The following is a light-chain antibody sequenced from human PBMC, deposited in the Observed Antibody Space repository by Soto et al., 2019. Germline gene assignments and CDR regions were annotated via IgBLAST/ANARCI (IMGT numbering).Light chain of an antibody. CDR3: LQDYNYPLP. CDR2: AAS. Sequence: AIQMTQSPSSLSASVGDRVTITCRASQGIRNDLGWYQQKPGKPPKLLIYAASTLQSGVPSRFSGSSSGTDFTLTISSLQPEDFATYYCLQDYNYPLPFGQGTKLEI. CDR1: QGIRND. V-gene: IGKV1-6*01. J-gene: IGKJ2*01.